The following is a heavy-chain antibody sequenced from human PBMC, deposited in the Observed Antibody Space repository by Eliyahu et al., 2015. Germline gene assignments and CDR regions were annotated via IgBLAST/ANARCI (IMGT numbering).Heavy chain of an antibody. CDR3: AKWAGQQQLDY. V-gene: IGHV3-23*01. J-gene: IGHJ4*02. CDR1: GFTFSSYS. D-gene: IGHD6-13*01. Sequence: EVQLLESGGGVVQPGGSLRLSCAASGFTFSSYSXSWVRQAPGKGLEWVSAITDSGGSTYYADSVKGRFTISRDNSKNTLYLQMNSLRAEDTAVYYCAKWAGQQQLDYWGQGTLVTVSS. CDR2: ITDSGGST.